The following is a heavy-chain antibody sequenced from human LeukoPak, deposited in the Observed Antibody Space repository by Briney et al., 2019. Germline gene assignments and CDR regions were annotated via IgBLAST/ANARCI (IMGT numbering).Heavy chain of an antibody. CDR2: IDRDGTTK. Sequence: GGSLRLSCAASGFTVGTYWMSWVRQAPGKGLAWVANIDRDGTTKFYLDSLEGRFTISRDNAKNSLYLQGNSLRVEDTAVYYCARDGGYCEGITCPGDLWGQGALVAVSS. J-gene: IGHJ5*02. D-gene: IGHD2-15*01. CDR3: ARDGGYCEGITCPGDL. CDR1: GFTVGTYW. V-gene: IGHV3-7*03.